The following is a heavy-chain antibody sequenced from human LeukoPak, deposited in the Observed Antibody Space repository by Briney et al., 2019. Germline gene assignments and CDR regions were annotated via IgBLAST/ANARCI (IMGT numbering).Heavy chain of an antibody. CDR2: ISYDGSNK. CDR1: GFTFSSYG. D-gene: IGHD6-13*01. Sequence: GGSLRLSCAASGFTFSSYGMHWVRQAPGKGLEWVAVISYDGSNKYYADSVKGRFTISRDNSKNTLYLQMNSLRAEDTAVYYCARRFHSLTAALDYWGQGTLVTVSS. V-gene: IGHV3-30*03. J-gene: IGHJ4*02. CDR3: ARRFHSLTAALDY.